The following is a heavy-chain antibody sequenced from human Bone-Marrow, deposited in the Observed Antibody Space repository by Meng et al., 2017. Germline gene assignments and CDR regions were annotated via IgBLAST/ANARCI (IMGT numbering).Heavy chain of an antibody. J-gene: IGHJ4*02. CDR1: GYTLTQVS. D-gene: IGHD3-16*02. V-gene: IGHV1-24*01. CDR3: ATIRGSYRYTLDY. Sequence: HVQLVQAVAQVKKPGASVKVSCKVSGYTLTQVSLHWVRQAPGKGRGWRGGFDPEDGGTIYAQEFLGRVNMTEDTSTDTAYMELSSLRSEDTAVYYYATIRGSYRYTLDYWGQGTLVTVSS. CDR2: FDPEDGGT.